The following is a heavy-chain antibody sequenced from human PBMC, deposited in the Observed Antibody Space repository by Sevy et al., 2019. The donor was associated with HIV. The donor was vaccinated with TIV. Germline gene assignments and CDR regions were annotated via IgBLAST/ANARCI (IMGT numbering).Heavy chain of an antibody. CDR1: SFTFTTFA. CDR3: ARCRVAAADYYFDY. D-gene: IGHD6-13*01. CDR2: ISGSSNYI. Sequence: GGSLRLSCTTSSFTFTTFAMNWVRQSPGKGLEWVSYISGSSNYIYYADSVKGRFTISRDNAKNSLYLQMNSLRAEDAAVYYCARCRVAAADYYFDYWGQGTLVTVSS. V-gene: IGHV3-21*01. J-gene: IGHJ4*02.